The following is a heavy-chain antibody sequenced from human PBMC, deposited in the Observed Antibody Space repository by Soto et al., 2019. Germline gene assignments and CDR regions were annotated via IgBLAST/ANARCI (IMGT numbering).Heavy chain of an antibody. D-gene: IGHD1-26*01. Sequence: QEQLVESGGGVVQPGRSLRLSCAASGFALTPYAMHWVRQAPGKGLEWVAIISYDGSYRSYGDSVKGRFTISRDNSENSLYLQMGTLGSEDTAVYYCASDWDRGGGSYLWKFDLWGRGTLVTVSS. V-gene: IGHV3-30-3*01. CDR3: ASDWDRGGGSYLWKFDL. J-gene: IGHJ2*01. CDR1: GFALTPYA. CDR2: ISYDGSYR.